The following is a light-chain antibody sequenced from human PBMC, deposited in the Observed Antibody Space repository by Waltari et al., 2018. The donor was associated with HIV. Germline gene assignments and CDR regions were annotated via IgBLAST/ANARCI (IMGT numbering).Light chain of an antibody. Sequence: QSALTQPASVSGSPGQSITISCTGTSSDVGGYNYVSWYQQHPGKAPKLMIYDVSKRPSGVSNRFAGSKSGNTASLTISGLQAEDEADYYCCSYAGSSTFNWVFGGGTKLTVL. J-gene: IGLJ3*02. CDR2: DVS. CDR3: CSYAGSSTFNWV. CDR1: SSDVGGYNY. V-gene: IGLV2-23*02.